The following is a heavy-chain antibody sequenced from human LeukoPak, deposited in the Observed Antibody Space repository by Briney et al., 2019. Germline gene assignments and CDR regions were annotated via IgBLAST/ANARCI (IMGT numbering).Heavy chain of an antibody. J-gene: IGHJ4*02. D-gene: IGHD4-17*01. CDR3: ARDAYGAFDY. V-gene: IGHV3-21*01. Sequence: GGSLRLSCAASGFTFNNYSMNWVRQAPGKGLELVSSISSSSSYIYYADSVKGRFTISRDNAKNSLYLQMNSLRAEDTAVYYCARDAYGAFDYWGQGTLVTVSS. CDR1: GFTFNNYS. CDR2: ISSSSSYI.